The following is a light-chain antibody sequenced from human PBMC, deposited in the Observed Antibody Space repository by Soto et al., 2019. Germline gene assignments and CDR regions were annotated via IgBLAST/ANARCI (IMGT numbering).Light chain of an antibody. V-gene: IGLV2-11*01. CDR3: CSYAGSYTFYVV. CDR2: DVS. CDR1: SSDVGGYNY. J-gene: IGLJ2*01. Sequence: QSVLTQPRSVSGSPGQSVTISCTGTSSDVGGYNYVSWYQQHPGKAPKLMIYDVSKRPSGVPDRFSGSKSGNTASLTISGLQAEDEADYDYCSYAGSYTFYVVFGGGTKVTVL.